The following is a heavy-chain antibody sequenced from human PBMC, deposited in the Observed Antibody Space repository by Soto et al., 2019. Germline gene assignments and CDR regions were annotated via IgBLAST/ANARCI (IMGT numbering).Heavy chain of an antibody. V-gene: IGHV4-59*08. Sequence: PSETLSLTCSVSGVPLNNFYWIWIRQPPGKRLEWIGYIYHSGNTKYNPSLKSRVTMSVDTSKNQFSLNLTSVTAADTAVYYCARFTRYYFDYWGQGALVTVS. J-gene: IGHJ4*02. CDR3: ARFTRYYFDY. CDR2: IYHSGNT. CDR1: GVPLNNFY.